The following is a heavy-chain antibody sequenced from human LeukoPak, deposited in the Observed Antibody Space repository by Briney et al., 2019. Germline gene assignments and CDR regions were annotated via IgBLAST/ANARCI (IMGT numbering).Heavy chain of an antibody. CDR1: GYTFRQYS. Sequence: ASVKLSCKASGYTFRQYSISWGRQAPGKGVEWMGWVSPSHTTRVYAQEFQGRVTMTADTNTNTVSMELRSLRFDDTAVYFCARDYILPLETDNGDGFAIWGQGTVVTVSS. J-gene: IGHJ3*02. D-gene: IGHD3-3*02. CDR2: VSPSHTTR. V-gene: IGHV1-18*01. CDR3: ARDYILPLETDNGDGFAI.